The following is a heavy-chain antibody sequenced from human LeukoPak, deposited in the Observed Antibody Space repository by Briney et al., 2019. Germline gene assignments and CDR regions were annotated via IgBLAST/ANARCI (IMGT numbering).Heavy chain of an antibody. CDR1: GFTFSSYA. D-gene: IGHD1-26*01. V-gene: IGHV3-30*18. CDR2: ISYDGSNK. CDR3: AKSSLVVVGATGYLDY. J-gene: IGHJ4*02. Sequence: PGGSLRLSREASGFTFSSYAMHWVCQAPGKGLEWVAVISYDGSNKYYADSVKGRFTISRDNSKNQLYLQMNSLRAEDTALYYCAKSSLVVVGATGYLDYWGQGTLVTVSS.